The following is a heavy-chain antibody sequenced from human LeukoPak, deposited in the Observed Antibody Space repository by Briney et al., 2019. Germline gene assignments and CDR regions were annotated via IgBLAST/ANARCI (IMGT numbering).Heavy chain of an antibody. D-gene: IGHD3-3*01. Sequence: SETLSLTCAVYGGSFSGYYWSWIRQPPGKGLEWIREINHSGSTNYNPSLKSRVTISVDTSKNQFSLKLSSVTAADTAVYYCARGGYDFWSGLPLYYYYGMDVWGQGTTVTVSS. CDR2: INHSGST. J-gene: IGHJ6*02. CDR1: GGSFSGYY. V-gene: IGHV4-34*01. CDR3: ARGGYDFWSGLPLYYYYGMDV.